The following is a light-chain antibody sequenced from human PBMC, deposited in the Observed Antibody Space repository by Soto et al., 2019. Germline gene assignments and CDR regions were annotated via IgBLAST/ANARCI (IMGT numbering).Light chain of an antibody. V-gene: IGKV1-9*01. CDR1: QTISSW. Sequence: DIPLTQSPSTLTPSVGDRVTITYRASQTISSWLAWYQQKPGKAPKLLIYAASTLQSGVPSRFSGSGSGTEFTLAISSLQPEDFATYYCQQLNSYPLTFGQGTRLEI. CDR2: AAS. J-gene: IGKJ5*01. CDR3: QQLNSYPLT.